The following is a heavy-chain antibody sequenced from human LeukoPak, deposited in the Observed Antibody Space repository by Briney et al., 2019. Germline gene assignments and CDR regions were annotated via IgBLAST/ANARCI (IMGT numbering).Heavy chain of an antibody. CDR2: MYTGGTT. CDR3: AKDEATSGGGLAS. CDR1: GFTVSGTP. Sequence: GGSLRLSCAASGFTVSGTPMSWVRQAPGKGLEWVSAMYTGGTTYYADSVKGRFTISRDNSRNTLFLHMSSLRADDTAVYYCAKDEATSGGGLASWGQGTLVTVSS. D-gene: IGHD3-16*01. V-gene: IGHV3-53*01. J-gene: IGHJ4*02.